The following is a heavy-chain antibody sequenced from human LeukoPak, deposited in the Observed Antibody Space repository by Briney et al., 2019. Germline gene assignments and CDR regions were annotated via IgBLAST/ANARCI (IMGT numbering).Heavy chain of an antibody. CDR1: GFTFSSYS. V-gene: IGHV3-48*01. D-gene: IGHD3-3*01. J-gene: IGHJ4*02. CDR2: ISSSSGSI. CDR3: ARTDFDSDY. Sequence: GGSLRLSCAASGFTFSSYSMNWVRQAPGKGLEWVSYISSSSGSIYYADSVKGRFTISRDNAKNSLYLQMNSLRAEDTAVYYCARTDFDSDYWGQGTLVTVSS.